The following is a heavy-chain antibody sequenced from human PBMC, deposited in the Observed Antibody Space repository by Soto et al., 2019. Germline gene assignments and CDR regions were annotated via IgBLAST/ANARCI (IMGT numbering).Heavy chain of an antibody. V-gene: IGHV6-1*01. D-gene: IGHD3-10*01. CDR1: GDSVSSNSAT. CDR2: TYYRSKWYN. Sequence: QVQLQQSGPGLVKPSQTLSLTCAISGDSVSSNSATCDWIRQSPSRGLEWLGRTYYRSKWYNDYAVSVKSRINKNPDNSNNQLSLQLNSVTPDDTAVYDCARIIGNSWLDSWGQGTLVTVSS. CDR3: ARIIGNSWLDS. J-gene: IGHJ5*01.